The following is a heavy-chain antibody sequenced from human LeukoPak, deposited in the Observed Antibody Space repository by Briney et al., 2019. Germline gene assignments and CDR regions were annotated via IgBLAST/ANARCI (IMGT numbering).Heavy chain of an antibody. D-gene: IGHD3-10*01. CDR1: GGSFSGYY. Sequence: PSETLSLTCAVYGGSFSGYYWSWIRQPPGKGLEWIGEINHSGSTNYNPSLKSRVTISVDTSKNQFSLKLSSVTAADTAVYYCARAKYYYGSGSYYARSTNWFDPWGQGTLVTVSS. J-gene: IGHJ5*02. CDR3: ARAKYYYGSGSYYARSTNWFDP. CDR2: INHSGST. V-gene: IGHV4-34*01.